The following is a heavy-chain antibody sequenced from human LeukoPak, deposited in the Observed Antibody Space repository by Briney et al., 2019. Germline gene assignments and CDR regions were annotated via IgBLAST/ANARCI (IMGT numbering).Heavy chain of an antibody. Sequence: GASVKVSCKASGGTFSSYAISWVRQAPGQGLEWMGRIIPILGIANYAQKFQGRVTITADKSTSTAYMELSSLRSEDTAVYYCASQLGHKKHVFDMWGQGTMVTVSS. CDR2: IIPILGIA. V-gene: IGHV1-69*04. CDR3: ASQLGHKKHVFDM. CDR1: GGTFSSYA. D-gene: IGHD1-1*01. J-gene: IGHJ3*02.